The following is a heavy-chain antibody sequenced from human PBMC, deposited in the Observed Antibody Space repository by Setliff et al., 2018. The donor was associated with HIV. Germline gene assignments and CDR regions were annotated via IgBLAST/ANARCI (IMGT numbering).Heavy chain of an antibody. J-gene: IGHJ6*03. Sequence: SVKVSCKASGGTFSNYAISWVRQAPGQGLEWMGGITPFFGAPNYAQNFQGRVTITADESTSTAYMELSSLRSEDTAVYYCAREGGDYYYYYMDVWGKGTTVTVSS. CDR3: AREGGDYYYYYMDV. CDR1: GGTFSNYA. V-gene: IGHV1-69*13. D-gene: IGHD3-16*01. CDR2: ITPFFGAP.